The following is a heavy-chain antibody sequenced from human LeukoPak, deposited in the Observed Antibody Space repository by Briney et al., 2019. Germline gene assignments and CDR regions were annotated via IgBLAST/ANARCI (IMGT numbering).Heavy chain of an antibody. D-gene: IGHD4-11*01. CDR2: IYNSGRT. CDR1: GDSVSSPNYY. Sequence: SETLSLTCTVSGDSVSSPNYYWNWIRQPPGKGLEWIGYIYNSGRTNYNPSLKSRVTISVDTSKNQFSLKLSSVTAADTAVYYCAREGLTTVTNYYYYGMDVWGQGTTVTVSS. J-gene: IGHJ6*02. CDR3: AREGLTTVTNYYYYGMDV. V-gene: IGHV4-61*01.